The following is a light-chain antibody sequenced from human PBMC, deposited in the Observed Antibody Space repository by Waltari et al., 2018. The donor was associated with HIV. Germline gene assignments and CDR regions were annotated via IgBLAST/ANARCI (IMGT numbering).Light chain of an antibody. Sequence: QSALTQPAPVSGSPGPSITISCTGTRSDIGEYNYVSWFQHHPTKAPKLIIFDVSYRPSGVSNRVSGAKTGNTASRTISGLRTEDEADYYCSSYTTMYTWVFGGGTKLTVL. J-gene: IGLJ3*02. V-gene: IGLV2-14*01. CDR1: RSDIGEYNY. CDR3: SSYTTMYTWV. CDR2: DVS.